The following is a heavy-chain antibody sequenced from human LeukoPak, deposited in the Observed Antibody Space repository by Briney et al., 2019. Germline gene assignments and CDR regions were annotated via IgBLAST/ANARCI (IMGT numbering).Heavy chain of an antibody. CDR3: ARGGVGGYDYFDS. CDR1: GGYISAYY. CDR2: ITYSGST. D-gene: IGHD5-12*01. J-gene: IGHJ4*02. V-gene: IGHV4-30-4*01. Sequence: NTSETLSLTRAVSGGYISAYYWSWIRQPPGKGLEWIGHITYSGSTDYSPSLKSRVSISVDTSKNQFSLSLNSVTVADTAVYYCARGGVGGYDYFDSWGQGTLVTVSS.